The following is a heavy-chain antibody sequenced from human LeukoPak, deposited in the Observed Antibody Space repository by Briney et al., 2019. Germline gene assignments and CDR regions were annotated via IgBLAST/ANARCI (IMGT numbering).Heavy chain of an antibody. J-gene: IGHJ6*03. D-gene: IGHD6-6*01. CDR1: GGSISSYY. Sequence: SETLSLTCTVSGGSISSYYWSWIRQPPGKGLEWIGYIYYSGSTNYNPSLKSRVTISVDTSKNQFSLKLSSVTAADTAVYYCARAPSSQISDYFYYMDVWGKGTTVTVPS. CDR3: ARAPSSQISDYFYYMDV. V-gene: IGHV4-59*01. CDR2: IYYSGST.